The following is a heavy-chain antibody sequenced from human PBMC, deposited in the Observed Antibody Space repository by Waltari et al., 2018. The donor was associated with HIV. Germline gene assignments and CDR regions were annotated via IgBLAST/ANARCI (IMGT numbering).Heavy chain of an antibody. Sequence: QVQLQPSGPGLVKPSQTLSLTCVISGDSVSSNSAAWNWIRQSPSRGLEWLGRTYYRSKWYNDYAISVKSRISINPDTSNNQFSLQLNSVTPEDTAVYYCVRDRLYSSGWPNDQYFYYGMDVWGQGTTVTVSS. CDR2: TYYRSKWYN. V-gene: IGHV6-1*01. D-gene: IGHD6-19*01. J-gene: IGHJ6*02. CDR1: GDSVSSNSAA. CDR3: VRDRLYSSGWPNDQYFYYGMDV.